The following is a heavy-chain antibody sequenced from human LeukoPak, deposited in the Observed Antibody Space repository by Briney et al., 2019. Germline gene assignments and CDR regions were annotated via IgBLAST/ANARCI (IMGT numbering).Heavy chain of an antibody. J-gene: IGHJ5*02. CDR2: ISSSGSTI. D-gene: IGHD6-13*01. V-gene: IGHV3-11*01. CDR1: GFTFSDYY. CDR3: ARDQGSSSWYLNWFDP. Sequence: GGSLRLSCAASGFTFSDYYMSWIRQAPGKGLEWVSYISSSGSTIYYADSVKGRFTISRDNAKNSLYLQMNSLRAEDTAVYYCARDQGSSSWYLNWFDPWGQGTLVTVSS.